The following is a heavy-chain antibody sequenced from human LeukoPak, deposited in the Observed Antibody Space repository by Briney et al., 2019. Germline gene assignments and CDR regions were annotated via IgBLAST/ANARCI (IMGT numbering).Heavy chain of an antibody. CDR3: ARVDRDGVWASDAFDI. V-gene: IGHV3-30*02. J-gene: IGHJ3*02. CDR2: IRYDGSNK. Sequence: GGSLRLSXAASGFTFSSYGMHWVRQAPGKGLEWVAFIRYDGSNKYYADSVKGRFTISRDNSKNTLYLQMNSLRAEDTAVYYCARVDRDGVWASDAFDIWGQGTMVTVSS. CDR1: GFTFSSYG. D-gene: IGHD2-8*01.